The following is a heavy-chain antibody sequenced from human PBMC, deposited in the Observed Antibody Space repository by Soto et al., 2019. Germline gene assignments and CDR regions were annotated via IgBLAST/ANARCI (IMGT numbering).Heavy chain of an antibody. V-gene: IGHV3-33*01. CDR3: ARDSEIVGSWSYSPPNFDY. CDR1: GFTFISYG. Sequence: QAQMVESGGSVVPPGRSLRLSCGASGFTFISYGLHWVRQAPGKGLEWGAVILYDGSKKYDADSVKGRFTISRDNSKNTLELQMNSLRAEDTAVYYCARDSEIVGSWSYSPPNFDYWGQGTLVTVSS. J-gene: IGHJ4*02. D-gene: IGHD1-26*01. CDR2: ILYDGSKK.